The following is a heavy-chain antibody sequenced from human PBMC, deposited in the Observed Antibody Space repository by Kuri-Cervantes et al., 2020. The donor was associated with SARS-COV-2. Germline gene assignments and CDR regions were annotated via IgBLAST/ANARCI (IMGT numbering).Heavy chain of an antibody. D-gene: IGHD5-12*01. Sequence: SETLSLTCTVSGGSISSSSYYWGWIRQPPGKGLEWIGSIYYSGSTYYNPSLKSRVTISVDTSKNQFSLKLSSVTAADTAVYYCASHHNSDYAPLDYWGQGTLVTVSS. CDR2: IYYSGST. J-gene: IGHJ4*02. CDR3: ASHHNSDYAPLDY. CDR1: GGSISSSSYY. V-gene: IGHV4-39*01.